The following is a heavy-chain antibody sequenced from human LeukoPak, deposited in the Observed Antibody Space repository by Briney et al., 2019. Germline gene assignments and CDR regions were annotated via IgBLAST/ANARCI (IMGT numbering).Heavy chain of an antibody. CDR3: AKDQITTIRGANDF. D-gene: IGHD3-10*01. V-gene: IGHV3-23*01. CDR2: ISGSGGST. J-gene: IGHJ4*02. CDR1: GFTFSTYA. Sequence: GGSLRLSCAASGFTFSTYAMSWVRQAPGKGLEWVSSISGSGGSTHYADSVKGRFTISRDNSRNTLYLQMNSLRAEDTALYYCAKDQITTIRGANDFWGQGALVTVSS.